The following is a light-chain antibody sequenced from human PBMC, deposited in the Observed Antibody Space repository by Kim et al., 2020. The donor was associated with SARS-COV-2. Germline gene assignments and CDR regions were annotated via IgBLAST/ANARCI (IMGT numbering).Light chain of an antibody. V-gene: IGKV3-11*01. J-gene: IGKJ1*01. CDR2: DAS. Sequence: EIVLTQSPATLSLSPGERATLSCRASQSVSSYLAWYQQKPGQAPRLLIYDASNRATGIPARFSGSGSETDFTLTISSLEPEDFAVYYCQQRSKWPRTFGQGTKVDIK. CDR3: QQRSKWPRT. CDR1: QSVSSY.